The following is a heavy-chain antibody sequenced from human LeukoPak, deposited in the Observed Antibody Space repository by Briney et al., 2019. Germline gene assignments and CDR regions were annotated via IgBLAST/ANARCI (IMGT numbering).Heavy chain of an antibody. V-gene: IGHV4-59*11. CDR1: GGSISSHY. CDR2: IYYSGST. CDR3: ARMRDWFDP. Sequence: SETLSLTWTVSGGSISSHYWSWIRQPPGKGLEWIGYIYYSGSTNYNPSLKSRVTISVDTSKNQFSLKLGSVTAADTAVYYCARMRDWFDPWGQGTLVTVSS. J-gene: IGHJ5*02.